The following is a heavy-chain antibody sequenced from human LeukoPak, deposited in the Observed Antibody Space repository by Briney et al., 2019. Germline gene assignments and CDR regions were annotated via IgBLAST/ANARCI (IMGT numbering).Heavy chain of an antibody. V-gene: IGHV4-31*03. Sequence: PSETLSLTCTVSGGSISSGGYYWSWIRQHPGKGLEWIGYIYYSGSTYYNPSLKSRVTISVDTSKNQFSLQLNSVAPEDTAVYYCARALYYFDCWGQGTLVTVSS. CDR1: GGSISSGGYY. J-gene: IGHJ4*02. CDR2: IYYSGST. CDR3: ARALYYFDC.